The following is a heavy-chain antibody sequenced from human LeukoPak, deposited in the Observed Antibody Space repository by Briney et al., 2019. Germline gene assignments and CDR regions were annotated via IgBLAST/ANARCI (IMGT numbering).Heavy chain of an antibody. D-gene: IGHD3-3*01. CDR3: ARQLEGYDFWSGYRPSYFDY. Sequence: GESLKISCTGSGYSFTSYWIGWVRQMPGEGLEWMGIIYPGDSDTRYSPSFQGQVTISADKSISTAHLQWSSLKASDTAMYYCARQLEGYDFWSGYRPSYFDYWGQGTLVTVSS. CDR1: GYSFTSYW. CDR2: IYPGDSDT. V-gene: IGHV5-51*01. J-gene: IGHJ4*02.